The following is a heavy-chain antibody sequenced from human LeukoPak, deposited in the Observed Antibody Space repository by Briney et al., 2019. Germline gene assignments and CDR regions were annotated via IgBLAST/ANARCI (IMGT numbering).Heavy chain of an antibody. CDR3: AKVKATTVTYDY. Sequence: GGSLRLSCAASGFTFSSYGMHWVRQAPGKGLEWVAVISYDGSNKYYADSVKGRFTISRGNSKNTLYLQMNSLRAEDTAVYYCAKVKATTVTYDYWGQGTLVTVSS. CDR1: GFTFSSYG. V-gene: IGHV3-30*18. J-gene: IGHJ4*02. D-gene: IGHD4-17*01. CDR2: ISYDGSNK.